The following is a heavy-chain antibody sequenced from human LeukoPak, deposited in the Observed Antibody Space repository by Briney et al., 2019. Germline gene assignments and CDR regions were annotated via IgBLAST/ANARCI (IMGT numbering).Heavy chain of an antibody. CDR2: FDPADGET. V-gene: IGHV1-24*01. Sequence: ASVKVSCKVSGYTLTELSIYWVRQTPGKGLEWMGGFDPADGETIYAQKFQGRVTMTEDTSTDTAYMELSSLRSEDTAVYYCARDLSYSSSWSRYFDYWGQGTLVTVSS. D-gene: IGHD6-13*01. CDR3: ARDLSYSSSWSRYFDY. CDR1: GYTLTELS. J-gene: IGHJ4*02.